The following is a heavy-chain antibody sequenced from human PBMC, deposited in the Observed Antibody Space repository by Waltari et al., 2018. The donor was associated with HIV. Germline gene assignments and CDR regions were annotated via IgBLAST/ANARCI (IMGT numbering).Heavy chain of an antibody. D-gene: IGHD2-2*01. CDR2: VNTYNGNT. CDR1: AYTFTGYG. V-gene: IGHV1-18*01. CDR3: ARVATTETSQFYGMDV. Sequence: VQLVQSGTEVKKPGASVKVSCKASAYTFTGYGIIWVRQAPGQGLEWMGGVNTYNGNTTYAQKFHDTVSMTTDTSTSTAYMDLRSLRSDDTAIYFCARVATTETSQFYGMDVWGQGTTVTVSS. J-gene: IGHJ6*02.